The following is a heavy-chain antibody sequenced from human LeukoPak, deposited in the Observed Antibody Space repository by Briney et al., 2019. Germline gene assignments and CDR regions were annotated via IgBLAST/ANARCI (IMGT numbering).Heavy chain of an antibody. Sequence: GGSLRLSCAASGFTFSSYSMNWVRQAPGKGLEWVSSISSSSSYIYYADSVKGRFTISRDNAKTSLYLQMNSLRAEDTAVYYCARSPSPQYYYGMDVWGQGTTVTVSS. CDR2: ISSSSSYI. J-gene: IGHJ6*02. CDR1: GFTFSSYS. D-gene: IGHD2-2*01. V-gene: IGHV3-21*01. CDR3: ARSPSPQYYYGMDV.